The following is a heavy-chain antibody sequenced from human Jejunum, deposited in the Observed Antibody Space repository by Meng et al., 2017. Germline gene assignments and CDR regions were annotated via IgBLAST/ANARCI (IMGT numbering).Heavy chain of an antibody. Sequence: GGSLSLSCAASGFTFNTYAMSWIRQAPGKGLEWVSVISDNGGRIFYADSVRGRFTISRDNSKNTLYLQMNSRRADDTAIYYCAKGGYSFGYNDYWGQGTLVTVSS. CDR3: AKGGYSFGYNDY. CDR2: ISDNGGRI. V-gene: IGHV3-23*01. D-gene: IGHD5-12*01. CDR1: GFTFNTYA. J-gene: IGHJ4*02.